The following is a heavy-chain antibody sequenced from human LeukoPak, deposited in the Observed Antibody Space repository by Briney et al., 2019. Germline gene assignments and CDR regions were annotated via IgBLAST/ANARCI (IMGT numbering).Heavy chain of an antibody. J-gene: IGHJ3*02. V-gene: IGHV1-2*02. CDR3: ARGNYYDSSFWAFDI. CDR2: INPNSGGT. Sequence: ASVKVSCKASGYTFTGYYMHWVRQAPGQGLEWMGWINPNSGGTNYAQKFQGRVTMTRDTSISTAYMELSRLRSDDTAVYYCARGNYYDSSFWAFDIWGQGTMVTVSS. D-gene: IGHD3-22*01. CDR1: GYTFTGYY.